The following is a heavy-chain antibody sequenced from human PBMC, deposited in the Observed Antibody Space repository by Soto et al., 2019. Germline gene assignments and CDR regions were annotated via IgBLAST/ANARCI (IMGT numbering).Heavy chain of an antibody. J-gene: IGHJ4*02. D-gene: IGHD6-13*01. CDR1: GGSISSGDYY. V-gene: IGHV4-30-4*01. CDR3: AREGIAAAGKGFDY. CDR2: IYYSGST. Sequence: PSETLSLTCTVSGGSISSGDYYWSWIRQPPGKGLEWIGYIYYSGSTYYNPSLKSRVTISVDTSKNQFSLKLSSVTAADTAVYYCAREGIAAAGKGFDYWGQGTLVTVSS.